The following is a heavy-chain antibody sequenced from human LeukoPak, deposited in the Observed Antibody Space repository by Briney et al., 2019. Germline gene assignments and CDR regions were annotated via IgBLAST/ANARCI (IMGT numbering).Heavy chain of an antibody. V-gene: IGHV3-30*04. CDR3: ARDEGCSSTSCYGPYYYGMDV. Sequence: GGSLRLSCAASGFTFSSYAMHWVRQAPGKGLEWVAVISYDGSNKYYADSVKGRFTISGDNSKNTLYLQMNSLRAEDTAVYYCARDEGCSSTSCYGPYYYGMDVWGKGTTVTVSS. CDR2: ISYDGSNK. J-gene: IGHJ6*04. CDR1: GFTFSSYA. D-gene: IGHD2-2*01.